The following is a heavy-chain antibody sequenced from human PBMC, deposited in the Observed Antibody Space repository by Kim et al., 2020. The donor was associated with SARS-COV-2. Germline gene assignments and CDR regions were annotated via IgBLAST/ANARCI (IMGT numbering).Heavy chain of an antibody. Sequence: SETLSLTCTVSGGSISSGGYYWSWIRQHPGKGLEWIGYIYYSGSTYYNPSLKSRVTISVDTSKNQFSLKLSSVTAADTAVYYCARDVAAAGLDYWGQGTLVTVSS. CDR1: GGSISSGGYY. CDR2: IYYSGST. CDR3: ARDVAAAGLDY. V-gene: IGHV4-31*03. J-gene: IGHJ4*02. D-gene: IGHD6-13*01.